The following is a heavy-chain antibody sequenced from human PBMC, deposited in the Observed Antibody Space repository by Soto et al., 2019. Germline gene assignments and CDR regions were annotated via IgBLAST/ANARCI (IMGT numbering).Heavy chain of an antibody. J-gene: IGHJ6*02. CDR3: ARGQWELLHYYGMDV. D-gene: IGHD1-26*01. CDR2: INHSGST. CDR1: GGSFSGYY. V-gene: IGHV4-34*01. Sequence: ETLSLTCAVYGGSFSGYYWSWIRQPPGKGLEWIGEINHSGSTNYNPSLKSRVTISVDTSKNQFSLKLSSVTAADTAVYYCARGQWELLHYYGMDVWGQGNTVTVSS.